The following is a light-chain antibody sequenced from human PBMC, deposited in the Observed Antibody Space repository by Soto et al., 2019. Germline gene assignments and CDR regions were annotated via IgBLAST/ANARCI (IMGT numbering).Light chain of an antibody. V-gene: IGKV3-15*01. CDR3: QQFNNWPRPLT. CDR1: QSVSSN. CDR2: GAS. Sequence: EIVMTQSPATTSVSPGERATLSCRASQSVSSNLAWYQQKPGQAPRLLIYGASTRATGIPARFSGSGSGTEFTLTISSLQSEDFAVYYCQQFNNWPRPLTFGGGTKVDIK. J-gene: IGKJ4*01.